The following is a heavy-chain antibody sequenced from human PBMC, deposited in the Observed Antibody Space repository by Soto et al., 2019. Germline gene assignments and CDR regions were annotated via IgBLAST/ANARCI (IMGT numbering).Heavy chain of an antibody. CDR1: GGSGTSHH. CDR2: TSYTGKT. Sequence: SATLSPTCFVSGGSGTSHHWSWIRGFPGQQLQWIAYTSYTGKTNYNPSLQSRVTISLDTSKNQLSLKLTSMTAADTAVYYCASAKRGCSDLYFATWGQ. CDR3: ASAKRGCSDLYFAT. J-gene: IGHJ1*01. D-gene: IGHD6-19*01. V-gene: IGHV4-59*02.